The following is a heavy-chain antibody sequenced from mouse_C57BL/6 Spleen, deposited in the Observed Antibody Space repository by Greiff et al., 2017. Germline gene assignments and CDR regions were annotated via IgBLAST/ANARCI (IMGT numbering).Heavy chain of an antibody. J-gene: IGHJ2*01. Sequence: QVQLKESGAELVRPGASVKLSCTASGYAFTDYLIEWVKQRPEQGLEWIGVIDPGSGGTKYNEKFKGKATMTADKSSSTAYMQLSSLTSEDSAVYFCARGRTAQPYYFDYWGQGTTLTVSS. CDR2: IDPGSGGT. D-gene: IGHD3-2*02. CDR1: GYAFTDYL. CDR3: ARGRTAQPYYFDY. V-gene: IGHV1-54*01.